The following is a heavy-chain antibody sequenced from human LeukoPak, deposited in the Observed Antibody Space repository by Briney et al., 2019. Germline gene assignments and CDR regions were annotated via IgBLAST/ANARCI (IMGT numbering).Heavy chain of an antibody. CDR3: ARDRRYSSSSGFSFGDYYYYGMDV. CDR2: ISSSSSTI. Sequence: GGSLRLSCAASGFTFSSYSMNWDRQAPGKGLEWVSYISSSSSTIYYADSVKGRFTISRDNAKNSLYLQMNSLRDEDTAVYYCARDRRYSSSSGFSFGDYYYYGMDVWGQGTTVTVSS. V-gene: IGHV3-48*02. CDR1: GFTFSSYS. J-gene: IGHJ6*02. D-gene: IGHD6-6*01.